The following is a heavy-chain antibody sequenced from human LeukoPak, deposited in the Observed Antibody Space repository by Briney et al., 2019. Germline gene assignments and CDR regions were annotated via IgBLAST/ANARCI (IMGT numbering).Heavy chain of an antibody. Sequence: GASVKVSCKASGYTFTSYDINWVRQATGQGLEWMGWMNPNSGNTGYAQKFQGRVTVTRNTSISTAYMELSSLRSEDTAVYYCARGGRRWLQFPFDYWGQGTLVTVSS. CDR3: ARGGRRWLQFPFDY. V-gene: IGHV1-8*01. CDR1: GYTFTSYD. D-gene: IGHD5-24*01. J-gene: IGHJ4*02. CDR2: MNPNSGNT.